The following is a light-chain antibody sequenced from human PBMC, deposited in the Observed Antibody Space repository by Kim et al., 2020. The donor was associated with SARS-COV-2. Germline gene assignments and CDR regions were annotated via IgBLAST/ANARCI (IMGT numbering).Light chain of an antibody. CDR2: ATS. CDR3: QQSYSTPFT. J-gene: IGKJ4*01. Sequence: DIQMTQSPSSLSASVGDRVTITCRASQSISSYLNWTQQKPVKAPKLLIYATSSLQSGVPYRFSGSGSGTDFTLTISSLQPEDFATYYCQQSYSTPFTFGGGTKLEI. CDR1: QSISSY. V-gene: IGKV1-39*01.